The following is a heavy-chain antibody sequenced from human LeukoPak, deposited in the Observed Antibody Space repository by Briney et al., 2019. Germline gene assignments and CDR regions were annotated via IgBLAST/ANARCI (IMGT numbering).Heavy chain of an antibody. CDR3: ASPGTLAAGPFDY. D-gene: IGHD6-13*01. Sequence: SETLSLTCTVSGGSISSSSYYWGWIRQPPGKGLEWIGSIYYSGTNYYNATLKSRVTISVDASKKQFSLKISPVTDADTAVYYCASPGTLAAGPFDYWGQGALVTVSS. V-gene: IGHV4-39*01. CDR1: GGSISSSSYY. CDR2: IYYSGTN. J-gene: IGHJ4*02.